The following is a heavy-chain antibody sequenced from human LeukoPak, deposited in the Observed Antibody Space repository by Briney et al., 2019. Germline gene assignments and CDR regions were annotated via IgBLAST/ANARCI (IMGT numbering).Heavy chain of an antibody. CDR1: RSIFSSYA. CDR3: ARRSLFGVVTGYFDY. J-gene: IGHJ4*02. D-gene: IGHD3-3*01. CDR2: IIPIFGTA. Sequence: SVKVSCKAARSIFSSYAISWVRQAPGQGLEWMGRIIPIFGTANYAQTFQGRVTTTTDESTSTAYMELSSLRSEDTAVYYCARRSLFGVVTGYFDYWGQGNLVTVS. V-gene: IGHV1-69*05.